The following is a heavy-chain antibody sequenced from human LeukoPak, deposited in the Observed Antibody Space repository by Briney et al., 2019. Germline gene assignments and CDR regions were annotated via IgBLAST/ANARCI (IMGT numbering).Heavy chain of an antibody. CDR1: GGSISSYY. D-gene: IGHD4-17*01. CDR3: AREDPAVTFDY. V-gene: IGHV4-59*01. CDR2: IYYSGST. Sequence: PSETLSLTCTVSGGSISSYYWSWIRQPPGKGLGWIGYIYYSGSTNYNPSLKSRVTISVDTSKNQFSLKLSSVTAADTAVYYCAREDPAVTFDYWGQGTLVTVSS. J-gene: IGHJ4*02.